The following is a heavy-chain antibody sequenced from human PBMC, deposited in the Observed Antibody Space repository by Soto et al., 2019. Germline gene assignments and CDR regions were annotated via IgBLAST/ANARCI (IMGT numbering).Heavy chain of an antibody. CDR2: IKQDGSEK. CDR3: ARVQDGVDDYIWGSYRQTPDY. Sequence: PGGSLRLSCAASGLTFSSYGMSWVRQAPGKGLEWVANIKQDGSEKYYVDSVKGRFTISRDNAKNSLYLQMNSLRAEDTAVYYCARVQDGVDDYIWGSYRQTPDYWGQGTLVTVSS. V-gene: IGHV3-7*01. D-gene: IGHD3-16*02. CDR1: GLTFSSYG. J-gene: IGHJ4*02.